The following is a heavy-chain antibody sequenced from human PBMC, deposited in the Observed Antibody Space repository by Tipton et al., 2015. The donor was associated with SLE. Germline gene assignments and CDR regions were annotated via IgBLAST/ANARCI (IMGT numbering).Heavy chain of an antibody. CDR2: INHSGST. CDR3: SEGYYFDY. J-gene: IGHJ4*02. V-gene: IGHV4-61*08. Sequence: TLSLTCTVSGGSISSGDYYWSWIRQPPGKGLEWIGEINHSGSTNYNPSLKSRATISVDTSKKKFSLKLSSVTAADTAVYYCSEGYYFDYWGQGTLVTVSS. CDR1: GGSISSGDYY.